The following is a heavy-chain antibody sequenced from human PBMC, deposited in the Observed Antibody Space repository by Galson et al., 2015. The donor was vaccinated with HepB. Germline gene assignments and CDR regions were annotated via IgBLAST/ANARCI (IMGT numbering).Heavy chain of an antibody. D-gene: IGHD3-22*01. Sequence: SLRLSCAASGFTFSSHSMNWVRQAPGKGLEWVSYISSSSSTIYYADSVKGRFTISRDNAKNSLYLQMNSLRDEDTAVYYCAGLDSSGYYDQLGFDYWGQGTLVTVSS. V-gene: IGHV3-48*02. CDR2: ISSSSSTI. J-gene: IGHJ4*02. CDR3: AGLDSSGYYDQLGFDY. CDR1: GFTFSSHS.